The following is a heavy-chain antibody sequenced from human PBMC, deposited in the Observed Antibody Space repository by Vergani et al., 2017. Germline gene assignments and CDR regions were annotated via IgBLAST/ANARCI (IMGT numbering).Heavy chain of an antibody. CDR2: IYYSGST. CDR3: ARHSTVEWLVKLGWIDP. D-gene: IGHD6-19*01. Sequence: QLQLQESCPGLVKPSATLSLTCSVSGASIRSSNYYWGWIRQPPGKGLEWIASIYYSGSTYYNPSLKSRVPISVDTSKNQFSLKLSSVTAADTAVYFCARHSTVEWLVKLGWIDPWGQGILVTVSS. CDR1: GASIRSSNYY. J-gene: IGHJ5*02. V-gene: IGHV4-39*01.